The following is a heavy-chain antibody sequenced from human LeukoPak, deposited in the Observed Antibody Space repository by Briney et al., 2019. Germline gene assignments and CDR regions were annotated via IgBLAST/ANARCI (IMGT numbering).Heavy chain of an antibody. CDR1: GGSISSSSYY. J-gene: IGHJ3*02. CDR2: IYYSGST. CDR3: ARVYEGDVEMATMEAFDI. D-gene: IGHD5-24*01. V-gene: IGHV4-39*07. Sequence: PSETLSLTCTVSGGSISSSSYYWGWIRQPPGKGLEWIGSIYYSGSTYYNPSLKSRVTISVDTSKNQFSLKLSSVTAADTAVYYCARVYEGDVEMATMEAFDIWGQGTMVTVSS.